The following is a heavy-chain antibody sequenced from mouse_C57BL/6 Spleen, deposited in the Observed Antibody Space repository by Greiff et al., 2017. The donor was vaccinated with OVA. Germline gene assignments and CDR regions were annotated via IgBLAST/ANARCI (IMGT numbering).Heavy chain of an antibody. Sequence: QVQLQQSGAELVRPGTSVKVSCKASGYAFTNYLIEWVKQRPGQGLEWIGVINPGSGGTNYNEKFKSKATLTVDKSSSTAYTQLSSLTSEDSAVYYCASSITTVVDGYWGQGTTLTVSS. V-gene: IGHV1-54*01. D-gene: IGHD1-1*01. CDR3: ASSITTVVDGY. CDR1: GYAFTNYL. CDR2: INPGSGGT. J-gene: IGHJ2*01.